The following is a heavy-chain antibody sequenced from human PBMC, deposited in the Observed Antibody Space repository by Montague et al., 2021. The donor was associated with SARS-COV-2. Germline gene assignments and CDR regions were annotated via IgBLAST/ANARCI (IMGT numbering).Heavy chain of an antibody. CDR2: INQDGGEK. Sequence: SLRLSCAASGFGFSRYWMTWVRQAPGKGLEWMANINQDGGEKYYVDSVKGRFTVSRDNAKNSLYLQLNSLRDEDTAVYYCATFKYCTTSTCAVEPYYYYYSGMDVWGQGTTVTVS. V-gene: IGHV3-7*01. CDR3: ATFKYCTTSTCAVEPYYYYYSGMDV. J-gene: IGHJ6*02. D-gene: IGHD2-8*01. CDR1: GFGFSRYW.